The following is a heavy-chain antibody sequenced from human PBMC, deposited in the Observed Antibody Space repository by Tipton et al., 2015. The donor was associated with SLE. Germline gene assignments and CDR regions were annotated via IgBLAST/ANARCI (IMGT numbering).Heavy chain of an antibody. J-gene: IGHJ3*02. CDR3: ARDDSGSYYHAFDI. CDR2: IYYSGST. D-gene: IGHD1-26*01. CDR1: GGSISSHY. Sequence: LRLSCTVSGGSISSHYWSWFRQPPGKGLEWIGYIYYSGSTNYNPSLKSRVTISVDTSKNQFSLKLSSVTAADTAVYYCARDDSGSYYHAFDIWGQGTMVTVSS. V-gene: IGHV4-59*11.